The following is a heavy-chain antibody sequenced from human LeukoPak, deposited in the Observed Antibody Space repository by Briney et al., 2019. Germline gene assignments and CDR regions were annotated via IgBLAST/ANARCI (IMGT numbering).Heavy chain of an antibody. CDR1: GFTFSTHA. J-gene: IGHJ4*02. CDR2: VSHDGSTK. Sequence: TGRSLRLSCAASGFTFSTHAMHWVRQAPGKGLEWVAVVSHDGSTKYYTDSVKGRFTISRDNSKNTLYLQMNGLRTDDTAVYYCARAIVGTENFDYWGQGTLVTVSS. D-gene: IGHD5-12*01. V-gene: IGHV3-30*10. CDR3: ARAIVGTENFDY.